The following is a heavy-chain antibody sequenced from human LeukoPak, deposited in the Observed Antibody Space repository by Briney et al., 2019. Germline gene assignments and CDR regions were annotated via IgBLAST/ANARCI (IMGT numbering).Heavy chain of an antibody. CDR3: ARDSVGALYFDY. V-gene: IGHV3-48*03. J-gene: IGHJ4*02. CDR1: GFTFSSYE. D-gene: IGHD1-26*01. CDR2: ISSSGSTI. Sequence: PGGSPRLSCAASGFTFSSYEMNWVRQAPGKGLEWVSYISSSGSTIYYADSVKGRFTISRDNAKNSLYLQMNSLRAEDTAVNYCARDSVGALYFDYWGQGTLVTVSS.